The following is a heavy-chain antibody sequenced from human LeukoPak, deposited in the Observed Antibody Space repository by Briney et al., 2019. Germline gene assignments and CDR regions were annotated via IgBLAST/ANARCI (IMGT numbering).Heavy chain of an antibody. J-gene: IGHJ3*01. CDR1: GFTFSTYA. Sequence: PGGSLRLSCAASGFTFSTYAIYWVRQAPGKGLEYVSGISGNGRNTYYGNSVRGRFTISRDNSKNTLYLQMGSLRAEDMGVYYCARVSSSGWYAFDFWGQGTMVTVSS. CDR3: ARVSSSGWYAFDF. D-gene: IGHD6-19*01. V-gene: IGHV3-64*01. CDR2: ISGNGRNT.